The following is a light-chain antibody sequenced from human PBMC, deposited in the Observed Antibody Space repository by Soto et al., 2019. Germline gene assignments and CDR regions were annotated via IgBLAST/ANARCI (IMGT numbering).Light chain of an antibody. CDR1: TGAVTSGHY. V-gene: IGLV7-46*01. Sequence: QAVVTQEPSLTVSPGGTVTLTCGFSTGAVTSGHYPYWFQQKPGQAPRTLIYDTNNKHSWTPARFSGSLLGGKAALTLSGAQPEDEADYYSLVSYCGARVFGGGTKPTVL. J-gene: IGLJ2*01. CDR2: DTN. CDR3: LVSYCGARV.